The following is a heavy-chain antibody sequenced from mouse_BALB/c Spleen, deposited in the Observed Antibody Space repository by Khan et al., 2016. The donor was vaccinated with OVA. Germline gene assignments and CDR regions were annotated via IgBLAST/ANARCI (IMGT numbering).Heavy chain of an antibody. D-gene: IGHD2-4*01. CDR3: ARVGYYETMDY. V-gene: IGHV9-3-1*01. Sequence: QIQLVQSGPELKKPGETVKISCKASGYAFTNNGMNWARQAPGKGLKWMGWINTYTGEPTYAADFKGRFAFSLETSASTAYLQINNLKNEDTATYYCARVGYYETMDYWGQGTSVTVSS. CDR1: GYAFTNNG. J-gene: IGHJ4*01. CDR2: INTYTGEP.